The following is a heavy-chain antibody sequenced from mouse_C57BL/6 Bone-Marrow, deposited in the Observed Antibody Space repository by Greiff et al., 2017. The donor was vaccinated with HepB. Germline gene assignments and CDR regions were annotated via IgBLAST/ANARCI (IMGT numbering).Heavy chain of an antibody. CDR1: GYTFTDYN. J-gene: IGHJ3*01. V-gene: IGHV1-22*01. Sequence: EVQLQQSGPELVKPGASVKMSCKASGYTFTDYNMHWVKQSHGKSLEWIGYINPNNGGTSYNQKFKGKATLTVNKSSSTAYMELRSLTSEDSAVYYCARRTTVVAPGDYWGQGTLVTVSA. CDR3: ARRTTVVAPGDY. CDR2: INPNNGGT. D-gene: IGHD1-1*01.